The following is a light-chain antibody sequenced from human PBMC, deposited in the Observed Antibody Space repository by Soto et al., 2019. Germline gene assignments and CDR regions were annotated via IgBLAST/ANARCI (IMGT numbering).Light chain of an antibody. CDR2: AAS. CDR1: QGITNS. V-gene: IGKV1-27*01. CDR3: QKYNSAPFT. Sequence: DIQMTQSPSSLSASVGDRVTITCRARQGITNSVAWYQQKPWKIPQLLIYAASTLQSGVPYRFSCSGSGTDFTLTISSLQPEDVATYYCQKYNSAPFTFGPGTKVDIK. J-gene: IGKJ3*01.